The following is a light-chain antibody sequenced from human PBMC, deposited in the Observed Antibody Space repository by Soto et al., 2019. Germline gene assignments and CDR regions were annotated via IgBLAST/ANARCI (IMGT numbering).Light chain of an antibody. CDR1: QSVGNN. CDR2: ATS. J-gene: IGKJ4*01. Sequence: EIVVTQSPATLSVCPGERATLSCRASQSVGNNFAWYQQKPGQAPRLLIFATSTRATGVPARFSGSGSGTEFTLTISSLQSEDFAVYYCQQYGDWPLTFGGGAKVE. CDR3: QQYGDWPLT. V-gene: IGKV3-15*01.